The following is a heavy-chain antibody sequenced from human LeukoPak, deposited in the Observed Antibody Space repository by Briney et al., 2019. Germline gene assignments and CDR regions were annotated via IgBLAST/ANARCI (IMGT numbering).Heavy chain of an antibody. J-gene: IGHJ4*02. Sequence: PGGSLRLSCTASGFTFSSYGMHWVRQAPGKGLEWVAFIRYDGSNKYYADSVKGRFTISRDNSKNTLYLQMNSLRAEDTAVYYCAKHHSSSWFFDYWGQGTLVTVSS. D-gene: IGHD6-13*01. CDR2: IRYDGSNK. CDR1: GFTFSSYG. CDR3: AKHHSSSWFFDY. V-gene: IGHV3-30*02.